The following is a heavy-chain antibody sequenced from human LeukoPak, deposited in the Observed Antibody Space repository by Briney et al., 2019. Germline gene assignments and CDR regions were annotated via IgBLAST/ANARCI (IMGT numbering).Heavy chain of an antibody. CDR3: ARAGRGVLSGWYYFDY. V-gene: IGHV4-4*07. D-gene: IGHD6-19*01. CDR2: IYTSGST. J-gene: IGHJ4*02. Sequence: SETLSLTCTVSGGSISSYYWSWIRQPAGKGLEWIGRIYTSGSTNYNPSLKSRVTMSVDTSKNQFSLKLSSVTAADTAVYHCARAGRGVLSGWYYFDYWGQGTLVTVSS. CDR1: GGSISSYY.